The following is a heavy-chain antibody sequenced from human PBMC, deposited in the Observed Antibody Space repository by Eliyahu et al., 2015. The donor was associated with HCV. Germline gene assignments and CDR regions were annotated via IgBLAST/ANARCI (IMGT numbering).Heavy chain of an antibody. V-gene: IGHV3-64D*09. J-gene: IGHJ4*02. CDR2: ISSNGGST. D-gene: IGHD3-16*02. Sequence: EVQLVESGGGLVQPGGSLRLSCSASGFTFSSYAMPWFRQAPGKGLEYVSAISSNGGSTYYADSVKGRFTISRDNSKNTLYLQMSSLRAEDTAVYYCVVWGSYRTADYWGQGTLVTVSS. CDR1: GFTFSSYA. CDR3: VVWGSYRTADY.